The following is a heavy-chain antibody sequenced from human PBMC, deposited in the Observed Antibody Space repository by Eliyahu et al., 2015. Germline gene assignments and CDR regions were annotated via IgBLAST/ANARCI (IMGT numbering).Heavy chain of an antibody. CDR3: AKGRDWGDY. Sequence: QVHLLESGGSVVQPGRAXXXSXXPXGXTFSHYGMHWVRQAPGKGLEWVAVISYDGNNKYYADSVKGRFTISRDDSNNTLYLQMNDLKIEDTAVYHCAKGRDWGDYWGQGTLVTVSS. CDR1: GXTFSHYG. CDR2: ISYDGNNK. V-gene: IGHV3-30*18. D-gene: IGHD2-21*02. J-gene: IGHJ4*02.